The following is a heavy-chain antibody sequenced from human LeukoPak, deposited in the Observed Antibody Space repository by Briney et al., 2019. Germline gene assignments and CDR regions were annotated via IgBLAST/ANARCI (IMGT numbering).Heavy chain of an antibody. V-gene: IGHV1-8*01. CDR1: GYTFTSYD. J-gene: IGHJ6*03. Sequence: ASVKVSCKASGYTFTSYDINWVRQATGQGLEWMGWMNPNSGNTGYAQKFQGRVTMTRNTSISTAYMELSSLRSEDTAVYYCARARSSPSGYDYDYYYYMDVWGKGTTVTVSS. CDR2: MNPNSGNT. CDR3: ARARSSPSGYDYDYYYYMDV. D-gene: IGHD5-12*01.